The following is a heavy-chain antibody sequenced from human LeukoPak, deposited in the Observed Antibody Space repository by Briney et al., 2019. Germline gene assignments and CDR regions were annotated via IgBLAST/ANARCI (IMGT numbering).Heavy chain of an antibody. V-gene: IGHV3-53*01. CDR2: IYSGGNT. Sequence: GGSLRLSCAASGFSVSNTYMSWVRQAPGKGLEWVSIIYSGGNTYYADSVKGRFTISRDNSKNSLYLQMNSLRAEDTALYYCARDGYYDSSGGDYWGQGTLVTVSS. CDR1: GFSVSNTY. J-gene: IGHJ4*02. D-gene: IGHD3-22*01. CDR3: ARDGYYDSSGGDY.